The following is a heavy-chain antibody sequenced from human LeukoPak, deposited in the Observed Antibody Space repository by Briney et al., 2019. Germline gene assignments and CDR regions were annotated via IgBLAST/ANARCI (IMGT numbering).Heavy chain of an antibody. CDR3: ARRLNSSWSKRPFDY. CDR1: GGSFSGYY. V-gene: IGHV4-34*01. D-gene: IGHD6-13*01. CDR2: INHSGST. Sequence: PSETPSLTCAVYGGSFSGYYWSWIRQPPGKGLEWIGEINHSGSTNYNPSLKSRVTISVDTSKNQFSLKLSSVTAADTAVYYCARRLNSSWSKRPFDYWGQGTLVTVSS. J-gene: IGHJ4*02.